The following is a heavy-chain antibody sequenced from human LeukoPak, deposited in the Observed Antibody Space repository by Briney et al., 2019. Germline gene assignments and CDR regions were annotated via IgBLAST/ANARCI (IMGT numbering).Heavy chain of an antibody. D-gene: IGHD2-2*01. Sequence: PGGSLRLSCAASGFTFSGSVISWVRRAPGKGPQWVADISGSGGSTYYADSVKGRFSVSRDNSKNMVYLELNSLRAEDTAVYYCAKNHEHGRYAGFDFWAEGALVAVSS. CDR1: GFTFSGSV. J-gene: IGHJ3*01. V-gene: IGHV3-23*01. CDR3: AKNHEHGRYAGFDF. CDR2: ISGSGGST.